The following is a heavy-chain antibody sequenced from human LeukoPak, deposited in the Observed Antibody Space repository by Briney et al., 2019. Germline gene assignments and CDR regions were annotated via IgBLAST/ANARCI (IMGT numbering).Heavy chain of an antibody. CDR3: AKSRRISSSWQDY. CDR2: ISWSSGSL. Sequence: PGGSLRLSCTASGFTFDDYAMHWVRQAPGKGLEWVSGISWSSGSLGYADSVKGRFIISRDNAKNCLYLQMNSLRAEDTAVYYCAKSRRISSSWQDYWGQGTLVTVSS. D-gene: IGHD6-13*01. V-gene: IGHV3-9*01. J-gene: IGHJ4*02. CDR1: GFTFDDYA.